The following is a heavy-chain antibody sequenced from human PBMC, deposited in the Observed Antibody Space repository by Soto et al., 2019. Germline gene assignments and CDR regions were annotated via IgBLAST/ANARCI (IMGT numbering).Heavy chain of an antibody. V-gene: IGHV3-72*01. J-gene: IGHJ4*02. Sequence: EVHLVESAGDLVQPGGSLRLSCAASGFSFSVYYRDWVRQCPGKGLEWVRLIRNKAESYTTEYASSVRCRFTISRDDSKNFVFLEMNSLKTEATAVYSCCDCGDTNLDCWGRGTLVTVSS. CDR1: GFSFSVYY. CDR3: CDCGDTNLDC. CDR2: IRNKAESYTT. D-gene: IGHD2-21*01.